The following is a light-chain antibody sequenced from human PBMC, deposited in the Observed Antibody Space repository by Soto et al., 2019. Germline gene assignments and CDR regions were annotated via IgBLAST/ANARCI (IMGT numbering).Light chain of an antibody. CDR3: AAWDDSLNGFYV. CDR2: SNN. J-gene: IGLJ1*01. Sequence: QSALTQPPSASGTPGQRVTISCSGNNSNIGSNTVDWYQQLPGTAPKLLIYSNNQRPSGVPGRFSGSKSGTSASLAISGLQSEDEADYYCAAWDDSLNGFYVFGTGTKVTVL. CDR1: NSNIGSNT. V-gene: IGLV1-44*01.